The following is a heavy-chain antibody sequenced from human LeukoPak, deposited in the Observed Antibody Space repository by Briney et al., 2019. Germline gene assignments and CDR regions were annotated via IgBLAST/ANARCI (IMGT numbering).Heavy chain of an antibody. V-gene: IGHV3-7*01. CDR3: ASLDTAAIRTGGY. Sequence: GGSLRLSCAASGFPFSPDWMSWVRQAPGKGLEWVAMIKKSGSGTHYVDSVKGRFTISRDSARNSLYLQMSSLKADDTAVYYCASLDTAAIRTGGYWGQGTLVTVSS. CDR1: GFPFSPDW. CDR2: IKKSGSGT. D-gene: IGHD5-18*01. J-gene: IGHJ4*02.